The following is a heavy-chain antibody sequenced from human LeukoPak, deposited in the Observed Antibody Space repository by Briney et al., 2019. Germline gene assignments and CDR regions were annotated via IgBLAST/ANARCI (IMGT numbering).Heavy chain of an antibody. J-gene: IGHJ4*02. Sequence: GASVKVSCKASGYTFTSYDINWVRQATGQGLEWMGWMNPNSGNTGYAQKFQGRVTMTRNTSISTAYMELSSLGSEDTAVYYCARGALYDSSGYYPEDFDYWGQGTLVTVSS. CDR2: MNPNSGNT. V-gene: IGHV1-8*01. CDR3: ARGALYDSSGYYPEDFDY. D-gene: IGHD3-22*01. CDR1: GYTFTSYD.